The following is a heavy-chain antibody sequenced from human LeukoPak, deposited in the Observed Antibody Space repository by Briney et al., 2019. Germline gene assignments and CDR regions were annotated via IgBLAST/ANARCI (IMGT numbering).Heavy chain of an antibody. CDR1: GFTFSSYE. J-gene: IGHJ4*02. CDR2: ISSSGSTI. Sequence: QSGGSLRLSCAASGFTFSSYEMNWVRQAPGKGLEWVSYISSSGSTIYYADSVKGRFTISRDNAKNSLYLQMNSLRAEDTAVYYCARWYYDSSGYYRHFDYWGQGTLVTVSS. V-gene: IGHV3-48*03. CDR3: ARWYYDSSGYYRHFDY. D-gene: IGHD3-22*01.